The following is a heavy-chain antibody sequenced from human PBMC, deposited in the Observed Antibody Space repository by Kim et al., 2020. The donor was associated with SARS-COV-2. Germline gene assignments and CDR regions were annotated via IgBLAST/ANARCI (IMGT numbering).Heavy chain of an antibody. CDR1: GGSISSYY. CDR2: IYYSGST. V-gene: IGHV4-59*01. D-gene: IGHD2-2*01. J-gene: IGHJ6*01. CDR3: ARAGNGSSTSFYRASGMDV. Sequence: SETLSLTCTVSGGSISSYYWSWIRQPPGKGLEWIGYIYYSGSTNYNPSLKTRVTKSVDTSKNQFSLKLSSVTAADTAVKYCARAGNGSSTSFYRASGMDV.